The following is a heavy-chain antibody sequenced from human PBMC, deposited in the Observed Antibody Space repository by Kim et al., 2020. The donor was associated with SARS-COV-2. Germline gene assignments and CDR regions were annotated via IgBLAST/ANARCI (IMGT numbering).Heavy chain of an antibody. D-gene: IGHD3-10*01. CDR1: GGSFSGYY. Sequence: SETLSLTCAVYGGSFSGYYWSWIRQPPGKGLEWIGEINHSGSTNYNPSLKSRVTISVDTSKNQFSLKLSSVTAADTAVYYCASLAMYYYGSDKKKLFDYWGQGTLVTVSS. CDR2: INHSGST. V-gene: IGHV4-34*01. J-gene: IGHJ4*02. CDR3: ASLAMYYYGSDKKKLFDY.